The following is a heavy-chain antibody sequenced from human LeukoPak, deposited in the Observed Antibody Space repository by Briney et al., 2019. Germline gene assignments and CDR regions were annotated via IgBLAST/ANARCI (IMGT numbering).Heavy chain of an antibody. CDR1: GFVFKNFA. V-gene: IGHV3-23*01. CDR3: AKDNSGYDFWQNFDY. J-gene: IGHJ4*02. Sequence: GGSLRLSCAAAGFVFKNFAMSWVRQAPGKGLEWVSAISGSGGSTYYADSVKGRFTISRDNSKNTLYLQMNSLRAEDTAVYYCAKDNSGYDFWQNFDYWGQGTLVTVSS. CDR2: ISGSGGST. D-gene: IGHD5-12*01.